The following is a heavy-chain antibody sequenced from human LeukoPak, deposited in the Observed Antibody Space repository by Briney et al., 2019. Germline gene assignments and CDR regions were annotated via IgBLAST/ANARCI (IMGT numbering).Heavy chain of an antibody. CDR3: ARNRALYSSGWYFDY. D-gene: IGHD6-19*01. Sequence: SETLSLTCTVSGGSISSYYWSWIRQPPGKGLEWIGYIYYSGSTNYNPSLKSRVTISVDTSKNQFSLKLSSVTAADTAVYYCARNRALYSSGWYFDYWGQGTLVTVSS. V-gene: IGHV4-59*12. J-gene: IGHJ4*02. CDR2: IYYSGST. CDR1: GGSISSYY.